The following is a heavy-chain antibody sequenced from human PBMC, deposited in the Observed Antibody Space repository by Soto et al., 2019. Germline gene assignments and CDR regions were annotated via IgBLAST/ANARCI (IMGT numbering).Heavy chain of an antibody. V-gene: IGHV3-7*01. D-gene: IGHD2-15*01. Sequence: PGGSLRLSCAASGFTFSSYWMSWVRQAPGKGLEWVANIKQDGSEKYYVDSVKGRFTISRDNAKNSLYLQMNSPRAEDTAVYYCARDPSVVVVAATPYYYYGMDVWGQGTTVTVSS. CDR1: GFTFSSYW. CDR3: ARDPSVVVVAATPYYYYGMDV. J-gene: IGHJ6*02. CDR2: IKQDGSEK.